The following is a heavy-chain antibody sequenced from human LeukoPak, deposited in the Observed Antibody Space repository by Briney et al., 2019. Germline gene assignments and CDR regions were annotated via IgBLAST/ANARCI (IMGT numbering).Heavy chain of an antibody. J-gene: IGHJ6*03. CDR3: ARGSCTSSSSGWYRAYYYYYMDV. V-gene: IGHV4-34*01. Sequence: SETLSLTCAVYGGSFSGYFWSWIRQPPGKGLEWIGEINHSGSTNYNPSLKSRVTISVDTSKNQFSLKLSSVTAAETAVYYCARGSCTSSSSGWYRAYYYYYMDVWGKGTTVTVSS. D-gene: IGHD6-19*01. CDR1: GGSFSGYF. CDR2: INHSGST.